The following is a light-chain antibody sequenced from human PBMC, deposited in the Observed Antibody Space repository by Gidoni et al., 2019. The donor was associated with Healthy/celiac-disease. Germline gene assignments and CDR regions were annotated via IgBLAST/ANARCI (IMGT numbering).Light chain of an antibody. V-gene: IGLV2-8*02. Sequence: QSALTQPPSASRSPGQSVTISCTGTSSDVGGYNYVSWYQQHPGKAPKLMIYEVSKRPLGVPDRFSGSKSGNTASLTVSGLQAEDEADYYCSSYAGSNIVVFGGGTKLTVL. CDR1: SSDVGGYNY. CDR3: SSYAGSNIVV. J-gene: IGLJ2*01. CDR2: EVS.